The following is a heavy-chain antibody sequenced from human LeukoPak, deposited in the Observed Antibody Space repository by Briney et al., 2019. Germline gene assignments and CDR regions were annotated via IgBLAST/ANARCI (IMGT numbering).Heavy chain of an antibody. CDR2: IYYSGST. CDR1: GGSISSSSYY. D-gene: IGHD3-10*01. CDR3: ARLGDWFDP. J-gene: IGHJ5*02. V-gene: IGHV4-39*01. Sequence: PSETLSLTCTVSGGSISSSSYYWGWIRQPPGKGLEWIGSIYYSGSTYYNPSLKSRVTISVDTPKNQFSLKLSSVTAADTAVYYCARLGDWFDPWGQGTLVTVSS.